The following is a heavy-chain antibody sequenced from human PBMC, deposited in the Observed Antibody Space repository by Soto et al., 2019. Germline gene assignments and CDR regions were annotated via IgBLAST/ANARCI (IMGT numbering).Heavy chain of an antibody. V-gene: IGHV6-1*01. CDR2: TYYRSKWYA. D-gene: IGHD6-19*01. J-gene: IGHJ3*02. Sequence: PSQTLSLTCAISGDSVSTDSAAWNWIRQSPSRGLEWLGRTYYRSKWYADYAISVKSRIIINPDTSKNQISLQLNSVTPEDTAVYYCARGGVRGGWYGSAFDIWGQGTMVTVSS. CDR1: GDSVSTDSAA. CDR3: ARGGVRGGWYGSAFDI.